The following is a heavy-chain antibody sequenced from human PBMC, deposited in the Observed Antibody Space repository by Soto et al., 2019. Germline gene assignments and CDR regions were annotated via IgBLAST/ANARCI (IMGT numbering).Heavy chain of an antibody. CDR2: ISSRGTTV. Sequence: PVGSLRLSCAASGFTFSDHYMTWIRQAPGKGLEWVSYISSRGTTVYDADAVKGRFTISRDNGKKSLFLQMTSLRAEDTAVYYCARARYSSTHDFDFWGQGTVVTVSS. V-gene: IGHV3-11*01. D-gene: IGHD6-13*01. CDR3: ARARYSSTHDFDF. CDR1: GFTFSDHY. J-gene: IGHJ4*02.